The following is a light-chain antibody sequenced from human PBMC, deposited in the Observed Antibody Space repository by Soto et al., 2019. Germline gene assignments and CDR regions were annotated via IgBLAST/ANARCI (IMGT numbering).Light chain of an antibody. Sequence: DIQMTQSPSTLSASVGDRVTITCRASQSISSWLAWYQQKTGKAPKLLIYKASSLESGVPSRFSGSGSGTEFTLTISSLQPDDFATYYCQQYKSYSPTFGQGTKVEIK. CDR1: QSISSW. CDR3: QQYKSYSPT. V-gene: IGKV1-5*03. J-gene: IGKJ1*01. CDR2: KAS.